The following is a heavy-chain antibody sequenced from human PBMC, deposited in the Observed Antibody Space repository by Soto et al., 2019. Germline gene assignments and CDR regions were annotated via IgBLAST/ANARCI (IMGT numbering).Heavy chain of an antibody. D-gene: IGHD6-19*01. J-gene: IGHJ4*01. CDR3: AKDIREYSSGWTYFDY. V-gene: IGHV3-9*01. CDR1: GFTFHDYA. Sequence: PGGSLRLSCAASGFTFHDYAMHWVRQGQGKGLEWVSGITWNSGSIDYADSVKGRFTISRDNAKNSLYLQMSSLRPEDTALYYCAKDIREYSSGWTYFDYWGHGTLVTVSS. CDR2: ITWNSGSI.